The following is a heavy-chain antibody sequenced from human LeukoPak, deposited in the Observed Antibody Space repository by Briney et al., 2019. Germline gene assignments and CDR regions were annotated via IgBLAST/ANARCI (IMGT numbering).Heavy chain of an antibody. V-gene: IGHV3-48*01. J-gene: IGHJ4*02. CDR2: ISSSSSTI. D-gene: IGHD1-7*01. Sequence: GGSLRLSCAASGFTFSSYSMNWVRQAPGKGLEWVSYISSSSSTIYYADSVKGRFTISRDNAKNSLYLQMNSLRAEDTAVYYCARDVGGGTKSYWGQGTLVTLSS. CDR1: GFTFSSYS. CDR3: ARDVGGGTKSY.